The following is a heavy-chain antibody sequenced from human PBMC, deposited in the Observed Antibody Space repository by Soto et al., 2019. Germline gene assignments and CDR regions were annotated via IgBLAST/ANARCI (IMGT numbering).Heavy chain of an antibody. CDR1: WLSLSTYGEG. CDR2: IYWDDDM. CDR3: GHRGLTSLGAS. V-gene: IGHV2-5*02. J-gene: IGHJ5*02. Sequence: QITLKESGPTLVKPTQTLTLTCTFSWLSLSTYGEGVAWISQPPGKALEWLALIYWDDDMRYSPSLRNRLTVAKDPCKNPVVVTMTNVAPMDTGTDFRGHRGLTSLGASWGQGIAVTVAS. D-gene: IGHD2-2*01.